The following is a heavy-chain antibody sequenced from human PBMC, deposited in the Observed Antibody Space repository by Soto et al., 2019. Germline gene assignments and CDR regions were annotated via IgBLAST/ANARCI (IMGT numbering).Heavy chain of an antibody. CDR1: GDSVSSNSAA. CDR2: TYYRSKWYN. D-gene: IGHD6-6*01. V-gene: IGHV6-1*01. Sequence: SQTLSLTCAISGDSVSSNSAAWNWIRQSPSRGLEWLGRTYYRSKWYNDYAVSVKSRITINPDTSKNQFSLQLNSVTPEDTAVYYCARSRKQLVGYYYYYMDVWGKGTTVTVSS. J-gene: IGHJ6*03. CDR3: ARSRKQLVGYYYYYMDV.